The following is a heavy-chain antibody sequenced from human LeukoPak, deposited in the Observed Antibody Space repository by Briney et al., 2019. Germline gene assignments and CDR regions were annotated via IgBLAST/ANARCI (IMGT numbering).Heavy chain of an antibody. V-gene: IGHV3-23*01. Sequence: GGSLRLSCAASGFTFSSYGMSWVRQAPGKGLEWVSAISGSGGSTYYADSVKGRFTISRDNAKNSLYLQMNSLRGEGTAIYYCARDATLIPGTVYFDYWGQGALVTVSS. J-gene: IGHJ4*02. D-gene: IGHD2-15*01. CDR1: GFTFSSYG. CDR3: ARDATLIPGTVYFDY. CDR2: ISGSGGST.